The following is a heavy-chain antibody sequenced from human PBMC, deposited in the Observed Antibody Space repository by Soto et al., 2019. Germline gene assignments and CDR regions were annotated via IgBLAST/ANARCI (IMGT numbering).Heavy chain of an antibody. CDR3: AREREFYDSSGYQVGYYYYYGMDV. J-gene: IGHJ6*02. Sequence: QVQLVESGGGVVQPGRSLRLSCAASGFTFSSYAMHWDRQAPGKGLEWVAVISYDGSNKYYADSVKGRFTISRDNSKNTLYLQMNSLRAEDTAVYYCAREREFYDSSGYQVGYYYYYGMDVWGQGTTVTVSS. CDR1: GFTFSSYA. CDR2: ISYDGSNK. V-gene: IGHV3-30-3*01. D-gene: IGHD3-22*01.